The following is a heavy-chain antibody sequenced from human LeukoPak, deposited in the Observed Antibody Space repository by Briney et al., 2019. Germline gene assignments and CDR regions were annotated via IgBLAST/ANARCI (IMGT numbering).Heavy chain of an antibody. CDR2: ISWNSGSI. CDR3: AKDTNRGLIDY. Sequence: PGRSLRLSCAASGFTFDDYAMHWFRQAPGKGLEWVSGISWNSGSIGYADSVKGRFTISRDNAKNSLYLQMNSLRAEDTALYYCAKDTNRGLIDYWGQGTLVTVSS. D-gene: IGHD1-14*01. V-gene: IGHV3-9*01. CDR1: GFTFDDYA. J-gene: IGHJ4*02.